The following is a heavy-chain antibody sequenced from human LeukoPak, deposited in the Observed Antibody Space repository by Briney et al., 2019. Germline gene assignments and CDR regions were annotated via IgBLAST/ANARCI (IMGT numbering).Heavy chain of an antibody. CDR3: ARGRELLWEWDAFDI. D-gene: IGHD1-26*01. Sequence: QAGGSLRLSCAASGFTFSSYGMHWVRQAPGKGLEWVAFIRYDGSNKYYADSVKGRFTISRDNSKNTLYLQMNSLRAEDTAVYYCARGRELLWEWDAFDIWGQGTMVTVSS. CDR2: IRYDGSNK. V-gene: IGHV3-30*02. CDR1: GFTFSSYG. J-gene: IGHJ3*02.